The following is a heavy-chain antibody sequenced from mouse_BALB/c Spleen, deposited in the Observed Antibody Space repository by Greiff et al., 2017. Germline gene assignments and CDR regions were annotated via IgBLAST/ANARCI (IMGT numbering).Heavy chain of an antibody. Sequence: QVQLQQSGAELARPGASVKLSCKASGYTFTSYWMQWVNQRPGQGLEWIGAIYPGDGDTRYTQKFKGKATLTADKSSSTAYMQLSSLASEDSAVYYCARKHYYGSSYYAMDYWGQGTSVTVSS. CDR3: ARKHYYGSSYYAMDY. V-gene: IGHV1-87*01. CDR1: GYTFTSYW. J-gene: IGHJ4*01. D-gene: IGHD1-1*01. CDR2: IYPGDGDT.